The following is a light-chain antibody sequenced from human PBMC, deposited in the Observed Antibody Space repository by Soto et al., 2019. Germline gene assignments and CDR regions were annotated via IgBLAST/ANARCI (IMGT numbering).Light chain of an antibody. CDR3: GAWDDNLSVFF. V-gene: IGLV1-51*01. Sequence: QSVLTQPPSVFAAPGQKVTISCSGSSSDIGYVYVSWYQQVPGAGPKLLIYDNDKRPSGISARFSGSNFGTSATLDITGLQTGDEADYYCGAWDDNLSVFFFGGGTKLTVL. CDR1: SSDIGYVY. J-gene: IGLJ2*01. CDR2: DND.